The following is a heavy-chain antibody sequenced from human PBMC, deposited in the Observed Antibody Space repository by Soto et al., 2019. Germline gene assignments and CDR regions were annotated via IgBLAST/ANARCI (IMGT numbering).Heavy chain of an antibody. Sequence: EVQLVESGGDLVQPGGPVRLSCAAAGLNFSAYRMSWVRQAQGKGLEWVANINQDVDAKNYVDSVMGRFTISRDNAKDSLYLQMNSLRAEDTAMYYWASTRLHDYWGQGALVAVSS. CDR3: ASTRLHDY. V-gene: IGHV3-7*01. J-gene: IGHJ4*02. CDR1: GLNFSAYR. CDR2: INQDVDAK. D-gene: IGHD4-4*01.